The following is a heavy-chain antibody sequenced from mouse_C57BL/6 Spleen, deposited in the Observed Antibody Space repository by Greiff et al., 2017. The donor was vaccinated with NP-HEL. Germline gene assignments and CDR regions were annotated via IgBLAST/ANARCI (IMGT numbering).Heavy chain of an antibody. CDR1: GYSFTGYY. CDR2: INPSTGGT. Sequence: VQLKESGPELVKPGASVKISCKASGYSFTGYYMNWVKQSPEKSLEWIGEINPSTGGTTYNQKFKAKATLTVDKSSSTAYMQLKSLTSEDSSVYYCASFGGRGGAWFAYWGQGTLVTVSA. D-gene: IGHD1-1*02. V-gene: IGHV1-42*01. CDR3: ASFGGRGGAWFAY. J-gene: IGHJ3*01.